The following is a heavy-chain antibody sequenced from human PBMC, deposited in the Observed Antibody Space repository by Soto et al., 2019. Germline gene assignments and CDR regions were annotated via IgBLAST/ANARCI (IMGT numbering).Heavy chain of an antibody. CDR2: VYSTGTI. V-gene: IGHV4-4*07. J-gene: IGHJ5*02. CDR3: ARDDVSRNTRAFDP. Sequence: SETLSLTCTVSGDFISYYSWAWIRKSAGKGLESNGRVYSTGTIFYNPSLNSPATMSVDTSKNQFSLKLTSVDAANTAVYSCARDDVSRNTRAFDPWGLGTLVTVSS. CDR1: GDFISYYS.